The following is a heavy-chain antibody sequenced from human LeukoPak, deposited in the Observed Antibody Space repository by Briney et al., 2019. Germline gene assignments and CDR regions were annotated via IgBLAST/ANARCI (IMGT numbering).Heavy chain of an antibody. CDR2: IWYDGSNK. Sequence: PGGSLRLSCAASGFTFSSYGMHWVRQAPGKGLEWVAVIWYDGSNKYYADSVKGRFTISRDNSKNTLYLQMNSLRAEDTAVYYCAYPAGWLRYSDAFDIWGQGTMVTVSS. CDR1: GFTFSSYG. CDR3: AYPAGWLRYSDAFDI. D-gene: IGHD5-12*01. J-gene: IGHJ3*02. V-gene: IGHV3-33*01.